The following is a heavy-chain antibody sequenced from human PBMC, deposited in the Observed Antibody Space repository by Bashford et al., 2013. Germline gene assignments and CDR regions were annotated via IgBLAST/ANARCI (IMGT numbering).Heavy chain of an antibody. Sequence: SETLSLTCTVSGGSISNYYWSWIRQPAGKGLEWIGRIYTSGSTNYNPSLKSRVTMSIDTSKNQFSLKLSSATAADTAVYYCAKGYSYAKPNNWFDPWGQGTRGHRL. CDR2: IYTSGST. CDR3: AKGYSYAKPNNWFDP. V-gene: IGHV4-4*07. D-gene: IGHD5-18*01. J-gene: IGHJ5*02. CDR1: GGSISNYY.